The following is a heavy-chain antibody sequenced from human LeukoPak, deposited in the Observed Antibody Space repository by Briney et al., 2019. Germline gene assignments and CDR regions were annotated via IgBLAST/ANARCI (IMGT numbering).Heavy chain of an antibody. CDR2: INPSGGST. Sequence: ASVKVSCKASGYTFTSYYIHWVRQAPGQGLEWMGIINPSGGSTSYAQKFQARVTMTRDTCTRTVYMELSSLRSEDTAVYYCARKPIGLGGLDYWGQGTLVTVSS. CDR3: ARKPIGLGGLDY. J-gene: IGHJ4*02. D-gene: IGHD3-16*01. CDR1: GYTFTSYY. V-gene: IGHV1-46*01.